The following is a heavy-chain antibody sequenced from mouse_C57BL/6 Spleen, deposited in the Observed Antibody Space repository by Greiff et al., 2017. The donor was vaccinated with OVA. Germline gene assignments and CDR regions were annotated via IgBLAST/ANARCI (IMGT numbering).Heavy chain of an antibody. CDR2: IYPSDSET. CDR1: GYTFTSYW. CDR3: AREDYGGFDY. Sequence: VQLQQPGAELVRPGSSVKLSCKASGYTFTSYWMDWVKQRPGQGLEWIGNIYPSDSETHYNQKFKDKATLTVDKSSSTAYMQLSSLTSEDSAVYYCAREDYGGFDYWGQGTTLTVSS. V-gene: IGHV1-61*01. J-gene: IGHJ2*01. D-gene: IGHD2-4*01.